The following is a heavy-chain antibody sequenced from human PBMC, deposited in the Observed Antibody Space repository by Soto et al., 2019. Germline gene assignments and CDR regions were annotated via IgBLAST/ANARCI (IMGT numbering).Heavy chain of an antibody. CDR3: ASLIYYDSSGYPYYFDY. J-gene: IGHJ4*02. CDR2: LSDGGGST. CDR1: GFTFSNYA. D-gene: IGHD3-22*01. Sequence: EVQLLESGGGLVQPGGSLRLSCAASGFTFSNYAMSWVRQAPGKGLEWVSGLSDGGGSTFYADSVKGRFTISRDNAKNTLYLQMSSLRAEDTAVYYCASLIYYDSSGYPYYFDYWGQGTLVTVSS. V-gene: IGHV3-23*01.